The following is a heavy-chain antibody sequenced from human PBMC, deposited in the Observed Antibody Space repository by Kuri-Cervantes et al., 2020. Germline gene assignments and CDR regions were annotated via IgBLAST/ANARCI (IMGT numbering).Heavy chain of an antibody. CDR2: IYSGGST. V-gene: IGHV3-66*02. CDR1: GFTVSSNY. Sequence: GESLKISCAASGFTVSSNYMSWVRQAPGKGLEWVSVIYSGGSTYYVDSVKGRFTISRDNSKNTLYLQMNSLRAEDTAVYYCARDERSRITMVRGVIMAYWGQGTLVTVSS. CDR3: ARDERSRITMVRGVIMAY. D-gene: IGHD3-10*01. J-gene: IGHJ4*02.